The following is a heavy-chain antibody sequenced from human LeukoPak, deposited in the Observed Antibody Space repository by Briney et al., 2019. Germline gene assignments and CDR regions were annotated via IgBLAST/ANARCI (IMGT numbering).Heavy chain of an antibody. D-gene: IGHD6-19*01. J-gene: IGHJ4*02. CDR3: AREIWEVAGGSRLDS. CDR1: GLSFSSHA. V-gene: IGHV3-30-3*01. CDR2: ISYDGNHK. Sequence: GRSLRLSCAASGLSFSSHAMHWVRQSPGKGLEWVAIISYDGNHKNYGDSVKGRFTISRDNFENTLDLQMNSLRSEDTAVYYCAREIWEVAGGSRLDSWGPGTLVTVSS.